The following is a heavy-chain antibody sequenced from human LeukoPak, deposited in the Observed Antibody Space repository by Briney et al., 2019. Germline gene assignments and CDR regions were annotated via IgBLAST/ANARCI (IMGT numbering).Heavy chain of an antibody. CDR3: AKRSAESSGYFDS. D-gene: IGHD6-19*01. Sequence: PGRSLRLSCAASGITFIHYSMTSVRQAPGKGLECLSAITGIGKFTDYADSVKGRFTISRDNSKNKLYLQMNSLRAEDTAIYYCAKRSAESSGYFDSWGQGTLVTVSS. CDR2: ITGIGKFT. CDR1: GITFIHYS. V-gene: IGHV3-23*01. J-gene: IGHJ4*02.